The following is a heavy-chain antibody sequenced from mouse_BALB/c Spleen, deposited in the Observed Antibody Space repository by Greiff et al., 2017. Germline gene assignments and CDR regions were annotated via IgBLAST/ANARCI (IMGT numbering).Heavy chain of an antibody. J-gene: IGHJ4*01. D-gene: IGHD4-1*01. Sequence: DVKLVESGGGLVKPGGSLKLSCAASGFTFSSYAMSWVRQSPEKRLEWVAEISSGGSYTYYPDTVTGRFTISRDNAKNTLYLEMSSLRSEDTAMYYCARLGPYAMDYWGQGTSVTVSS. V-gene: IGHV5-9-4*01. CDR3: ARLGPYAMDY. CDR1: GFTFSSYA. CDR2: ISSGGSYT.